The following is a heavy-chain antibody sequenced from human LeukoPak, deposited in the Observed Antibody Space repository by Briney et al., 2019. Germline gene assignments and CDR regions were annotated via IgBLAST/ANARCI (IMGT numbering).Heavy chain of an antibody. D-gene: IGHD2-2*01. J-gene: IGHJ4*02. Sequence: ASAKVSCKASGYTFTGYYMHWVRQAPGQGLEWMGWINPNSGGTNYAQKFQGRVTMTRDTSISTAYMELSRLRSDDTAVYYCARSDYCSSTSCYEFFWGQGTLVTVSS. CDR1: GYTFTGYY. CDR2: INPNSGGT. V-gene: IGHV1-2*02. CDR3: ARSDYCSSTSCYEFF.